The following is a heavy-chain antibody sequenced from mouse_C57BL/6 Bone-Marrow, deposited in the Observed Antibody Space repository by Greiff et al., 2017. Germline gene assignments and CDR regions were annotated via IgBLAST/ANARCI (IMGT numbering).Heavy chain of an antibody. CDR2: IDPSDSYT. V-gene: IGHV1-59*01. D-gene: IGHD2-4*01. CDR1: GYTFTSYW. CDR3: ARKGYDYDDAMDD. Sequence: QVQLQQPGAELVRPGTSVKLSCKASGYTFTSYWMHWVKQRPGQGLEWIGVIDPSDSYTNYNQKFKGNATLTVDTSSSTAYMQLSSLTSEDSAVYYGARKGYDYDDAMDDWGQGTSVTVSA. J-gene: IGHJ4*01.